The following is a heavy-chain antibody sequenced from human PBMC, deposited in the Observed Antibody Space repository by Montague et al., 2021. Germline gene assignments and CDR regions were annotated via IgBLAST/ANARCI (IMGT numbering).Heavy chain of an antibody. D-gene: IGHD7-27*01. CDR2: INDSGTT. CDR1: GGSISEFY. V-gene: IGHV4-59*08. J-gene: IGHJ4*02. CDR3: ARRLGIRAPFDY. Sequence: LSLPCPVTGGSISEFYWSWIRQSPAKGLEWIGYINDSGTTNYNPSLKSRVTISADTSMNQFSLNLRSVTAADTAVYFCARRLGIRAPFDYWGQGTLVTVSS.